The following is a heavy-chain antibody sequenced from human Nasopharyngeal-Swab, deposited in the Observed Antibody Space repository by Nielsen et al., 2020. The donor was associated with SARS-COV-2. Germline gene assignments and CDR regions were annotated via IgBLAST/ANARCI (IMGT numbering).Heavy chain of an antibody. Sequence: SVKVSCKASGGTFSSYAISWVRQVPGQGLEWMGGIIPIFGTANYAQKFQGRVTITADESTSTAYMELSSLRSEDTAVYYCARGSIAAAQNNNWFDPWGQGTLVTVSS. V-gene: IGHV1-69*13. CDR3: ARGSIAAAQNNNWFDP. CDR2: IIPIFGTA. CDR1: GGTFSSYA. J-gene: IGHJ5*02. D-gene: IGHD6-13*01.